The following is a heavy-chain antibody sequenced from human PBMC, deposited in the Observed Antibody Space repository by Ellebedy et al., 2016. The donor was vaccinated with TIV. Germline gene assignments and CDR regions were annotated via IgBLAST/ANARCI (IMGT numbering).Heavy chain of an antibody. D-gene: IGHD2-2*01. CDR3: ARGGATSSRYWRN. CDR2: INQEGSDK. J-gene: IGHJ1*01. Sequence: GESLKIPCAASDFAFETDWMTWVRQAPGKGLEWVANINQEGSDKSYLESVKGRFTISRDNAKSSLYLQLNSLRAEDTDVYYCARGGATSSRYWRNWGQGALVTVSS. CDR1: DFAFETDW. V-gene: IGHV3-7*01.